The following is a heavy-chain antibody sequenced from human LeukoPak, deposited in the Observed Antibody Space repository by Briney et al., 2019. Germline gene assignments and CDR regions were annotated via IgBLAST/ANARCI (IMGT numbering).Heavy chain of an antibody. CDR1: GYTLIELS. Sequence: GASVKVSCKVSGYTLIELSMHWVRQAPGKGLKWMGNFDPEDGETIYAQKFQGRVTMTEDTSTDTAYMELSSLRSEDTAVYYCARGEALSSGMPTGVDYWGQGTLVTVSS. CDR2: FDPEDGET. CDR3: ARGEALSSGMPTGVDY. D-gene: IGHD1-26*01. J-gene: IGHJ4*02. V-gene: IGHV1-24*01.